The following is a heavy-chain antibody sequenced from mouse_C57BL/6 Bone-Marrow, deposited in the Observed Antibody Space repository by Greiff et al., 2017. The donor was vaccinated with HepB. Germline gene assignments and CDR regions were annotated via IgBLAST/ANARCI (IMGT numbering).Heavy chain of an antibody. J-gene: IGHJ3*01. CDR2: IHPNSGST. CDR3: ARGLDGYYPFAY. Sequence: QVQLKQPGAELVKPGASVKLSCKASGYTFTSYWMHWVKQRPGQGLEWIGMIHPNSGSTNYNEKFKSKATLTVDKSSSTAYMQLSSLTSEDSAVYYCARGLDGYYPFAYWGQGTLVTVSA. V-gene: IGHV1-64*01. D-gene: IGHD2-3*01. CDR1: GYTFTSYW.